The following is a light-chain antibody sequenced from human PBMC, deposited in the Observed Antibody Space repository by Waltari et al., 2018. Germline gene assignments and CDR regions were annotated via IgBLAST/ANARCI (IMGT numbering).Light chain of an antibody. V-gene: IGLV8-61*01. Sequence: QTVVTQEPSLSVSPGGTVTLTCALSSGSLSTTSYATWYQQTPGQAPRTLVDKANARSSGVPDRFSGSILGNTAALTSTGAQAEDESDYDCALYMGRGMWVFGGGTRLTVL. CDR3: ALYMGRGMWV. CDR1: SGSLSTTSY. CDR2: KAN. J-gene: IGLJ3*02.